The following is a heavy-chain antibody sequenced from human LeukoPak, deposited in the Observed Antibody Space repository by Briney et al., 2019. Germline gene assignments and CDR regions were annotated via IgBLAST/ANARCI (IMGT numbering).Heavy chain of an antibody. CDR2: IYSGGST. J-gene: IGHJ6*02. Sequence: GGSLRLSCAASGFTFSSYGMHWVRQAPGKGLEWVSVIYSGGSTYYADSVKGRFTISRDNSKNTLYFQMNSLRAEDTAVYYCARDVGTSSRLGYYYYAMDVWGQGTTVTVSS. V-gene: IGHV3-53*01. CDR1: GFTFSSYG. D-gene: IGHD6-6*01. CDR3: ARDVGTSSRLGYYYYAMDV.